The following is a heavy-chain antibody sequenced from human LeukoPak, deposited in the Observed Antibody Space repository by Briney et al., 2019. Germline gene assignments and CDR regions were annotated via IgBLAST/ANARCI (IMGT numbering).Heavy chain of an antibody. V-gene: IGHV4-34*01. CDR1: GGSFSGYY. D-gene: IGHD3-3*01. Sequence: PSETLSLTCAVYGGSFSGYYWSWIRQPPGKGLEWIGEINHSGSTNYNPSLKSRVTISVDTSKNQFSLKLSSVTAAYTAVYYCATIGFWSGPIPTYYMDVWGKGTTGTVSS. CDR2: INHSGST. J-gene: IGHJ6*03. CDR3: ATIGFWSGPIPTYYMDV.